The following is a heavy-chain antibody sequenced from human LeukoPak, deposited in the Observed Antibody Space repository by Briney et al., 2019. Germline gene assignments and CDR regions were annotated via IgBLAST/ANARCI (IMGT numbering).Heavy chain of an antibody. D-gene: IGHD6-19*01. V-gene: IGHV3-23*01. Sequence: GGSLRLSCAASGFTFSSYAMSWVRQAPGKGLEWVSAISGSGGSTYYADSVKGRFTISRDNSKNTLYLQMNSLRAEDTAVYYRAKRVGYSSGWYRVDYWGQGTLVTVSS. CDR1: GFTFSSYA. CDR2: ISGSGGST. J-gene: IGHJ4*02. CDR3: AKRVGYSSGWYRVDY.